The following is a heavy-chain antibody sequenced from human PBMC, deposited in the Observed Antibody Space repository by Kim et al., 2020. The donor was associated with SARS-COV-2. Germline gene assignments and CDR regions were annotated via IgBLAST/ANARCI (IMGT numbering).Heavy chain of an antibody. CDR3: ARSKIYSPEPFDP. D-gene: IGHD5-12*01. J-gene: IGHJ5*02. V-gene: IGHV3-23*01. Sequence: GGSLRLSCVASGFTFTSYAMTWVRQAPGKALEWVSVISGAGDAAHYADSVKGRLTISSDSSENTVYLQMSSLRVDDTAVYYCARSKIYSPEPFDPWGQGTLVTVSS. CDR1: GFTFTSYA. CDR2: ISGAGDAA.